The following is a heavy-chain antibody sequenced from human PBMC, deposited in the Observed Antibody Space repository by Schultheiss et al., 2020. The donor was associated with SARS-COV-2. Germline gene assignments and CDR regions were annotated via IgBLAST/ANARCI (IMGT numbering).Heavy chain of an antibody. V-gene: IGHV4-39*07. J-gene: IGHJ4*02. CDR3: ARDRSGWFRY. CDR2: IYYSGST. CDR1: GGSISSGGYY. D-gene: IGHD6-19*01. Sequence: SETLSLTCTVSGGSISSGGYYWSWIRQPPGKGLEWIGSIYYSGSTYYNPSLKSRVTISVDTSKNQFSLKLSSVTAADTAVYYCARDRSGWFRYWGQGTLVTVSS.